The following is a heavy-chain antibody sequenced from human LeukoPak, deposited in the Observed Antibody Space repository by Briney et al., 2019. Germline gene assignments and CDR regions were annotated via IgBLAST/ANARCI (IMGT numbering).Heavy chain of an antibody. J-gene: IGHJ4*02. D-gene: IGHD2-8*01. CDR2: ISGSGSGT. Sequence: GGSLRLSCAASGIAFSSYAMSWVRQAPGKGLEWVSAISGSGSGTYYADSVKGRFTVSRDNSKNTLYLQMNSLRAEDTALDYCAKHTGGSRCFEDWRQGALVTVSS. CDR3: AKHTGGSRCFED. CDR1: GIAFSSYA. V-gene: IGHV3-23*01.